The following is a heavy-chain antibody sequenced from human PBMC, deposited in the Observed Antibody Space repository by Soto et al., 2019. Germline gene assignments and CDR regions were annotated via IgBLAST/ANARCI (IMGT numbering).Heavy chain of an antibody. J-gene: IGHJ4*02. V-gene: IGHV2-5*02. D-gene: IGHD5-12*01. CDR1: GFSLSTYGMG. Sequence: QITVKESGLPLVKPTETLTLTCTFSGFSLSTYGMGVGWIRQPPGKALEWLAFIYWDDDKSYRPSLRSRLTIIKDTSKNQVDRTLTNMDPVDTGTYYCALLARGVYDLERPWERFDYWGQRTRVAVSS. CDR2: IYWDDDK. CDR3: ALLARGVYDLERPWERFDY.